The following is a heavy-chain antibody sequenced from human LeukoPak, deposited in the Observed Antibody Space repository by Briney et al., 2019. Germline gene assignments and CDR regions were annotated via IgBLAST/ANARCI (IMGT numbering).Heavy chain of an antibody. CDR2: INSDGNIT. D-gene: IGHD5-12*01. CDR1: GFTFSSYR. Sequence: GGSLRLSCAASGFTFSSYRMHWVRQAPGKGLVWVSRINSDGNITSYADSVKGRFTISRDNAKNTLYLLMNSLRAEDTAVYYCARGSGYAVFDIWGQGTMVTVSS. CDR3: ARGSGYAVFDI. V-gene: IGHV3-74*01. J-gene: IGHJ3*02.